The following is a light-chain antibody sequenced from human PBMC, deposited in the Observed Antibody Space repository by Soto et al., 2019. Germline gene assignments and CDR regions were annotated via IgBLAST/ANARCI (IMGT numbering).Light chain of an antibody. V-gene: IGKV1-5*03. Sequence: DIQMNQSPSTLSGTIGDRVTITCRASQTISSWLAWYQQKPGKAPKLLIYKASTLKSGVPSRFSGSGSGTEFTLTISSLQPDDFATYYCQHYNSYSEAFCQG. CDR1: QTISSW. CDR3: QHYNSYSEA. CDR2: KAS. J-gene: IGKJ1*01.